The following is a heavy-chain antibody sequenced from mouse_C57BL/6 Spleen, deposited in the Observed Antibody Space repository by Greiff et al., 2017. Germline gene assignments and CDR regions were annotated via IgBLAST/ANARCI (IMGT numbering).Heavy chain of an antibody. CDR2: IYPGNSDT. D-gene: IGHD1-1*01. CDR3: TRGFTTVVARYFDV. J-gene: IGHJ1*03. CDR1: GYTFTSYW. Sequence: EVQLQESGTVLARPGASVKMSCKTSGYTFTSYWMHWVKQRPGQGLEWIGAIYPGNSDTSYNQKFKGKANLTAVTSASTAYMELSSLTNEDSAVYYCTRGFTTVVARYFDVWGTGTTVTVSS. V-gene: IGHV1-5*01.